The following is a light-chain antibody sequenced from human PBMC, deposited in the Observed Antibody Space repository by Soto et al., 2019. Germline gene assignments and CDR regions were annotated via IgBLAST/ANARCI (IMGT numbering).Light chain of an antibody. V-gene: IGKV3-11*01. Sequence: EIVLTQSPATLSFSPGERATLSCRASQSVSSYLAWYQQKPGQAPRLLIYDASNMATGIPARFSGSGSGTDFTLTISSLEPEDFAVYYCQQRSNWPPLFTFGPGTKVDIK. CDR3: QQRSNWPPLFT. CDR2: DAS. CDR1: QSVSSY. J-gene: IGKJ3*01.